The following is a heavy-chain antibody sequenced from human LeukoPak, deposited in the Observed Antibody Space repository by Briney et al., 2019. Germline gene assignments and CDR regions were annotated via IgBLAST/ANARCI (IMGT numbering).Heavy chain of an antibody. D-gene: IGHD6-19*01. Sequence: ASVKVSCKASGYTFTSYYMHWVRQAPGQGLEWMGIINPSGGSTSYAQKFQGRVTVTRDTSTSTVYMELSSLRSEDTAVYYCARDLGSGWLDYRGQGTLVTVSS. J-gene: IGHJ4*02. CDR3: ARDLGSGWLDY. CDR1: GYTFTSYY. V-gene: IGHV1-46*01. CDR2: INPSGGST.